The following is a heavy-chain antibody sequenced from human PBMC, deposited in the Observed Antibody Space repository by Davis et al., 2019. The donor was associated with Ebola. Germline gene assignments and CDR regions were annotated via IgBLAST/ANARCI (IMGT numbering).Heavy chain of an antibody. CDR3: GRVDSSSVY. CDR1: GGSFSGYY. D-gene: IGHD6-6*01. CDR2: INHSGST. J-gene: IGHJ4*02. V-gene: IGHV4-34*01. Sequence: PSETLSLTCAVYGGSFSGYYWTWIRQPPGRGLEWIGEINHSGSTKYNPSLKSRVTILVDTSKNQFSLKLSSVNAADTAVYYCGRVDSSSVYWGQGTLVTVSS.